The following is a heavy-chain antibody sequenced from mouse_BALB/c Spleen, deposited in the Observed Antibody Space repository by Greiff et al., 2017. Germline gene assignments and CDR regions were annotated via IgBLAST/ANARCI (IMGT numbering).Heavy chain of an antibody. CDR2: ISYDGSN. CDR1: GYSITSGYY. V-gene: IGHV3-6*02. D-gene: IGHD1-1*01. J-gene: IGHJ2*01. CDR3: ARPAYYGSSYFDY. Sequence: EVQLQQSGPGLVKPSQSLSLTCSVTGYSITSGYYWNWIRQFPGNKLEWMGYISYDGSNNYNPSLKNRISITRDTSKNQFFLKLNSVTTEDTATYYCARPAYYGSSYFDYWGQGTTLTVSS.